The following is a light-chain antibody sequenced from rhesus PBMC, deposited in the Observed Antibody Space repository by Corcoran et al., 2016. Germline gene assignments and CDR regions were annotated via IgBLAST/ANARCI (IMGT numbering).Light chain of an antibody. CDR2: GAS. V-gene: IGKV3-24*04. Sequence: ETVVTQSPATLSLSPGERATLSCRASQSVGSYLAWSQQKPGQAPGPLIFGASSRATGIPDRFMGSWSETDFTLTISSLETEDVGVYYCQQSSNLWTFGQGTKVEIK. CDR3: QQSSNLWT. CDR1: QSVGSY. J-gene: IGKJ1*01.